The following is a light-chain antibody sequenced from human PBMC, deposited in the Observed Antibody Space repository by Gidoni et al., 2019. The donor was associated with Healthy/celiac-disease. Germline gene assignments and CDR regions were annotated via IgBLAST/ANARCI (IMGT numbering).Light chain of an antibody. Sequence: EIALTQSPGTLSLSPGERATLSCRASQSVSSSYLAWYQQKPGKAPRLLIYGASSRTTGIPDRFSGSGSGTDFTLTISRMEPEDFAVYYCQQYGSSPYTFGQGTKLEIK. V-gene: IGKV3-20*01. CDR2: GAS. CDR1: QSVSSSY. J-gene: IGKJ2*01. CDR3: QQYGSSPYT.